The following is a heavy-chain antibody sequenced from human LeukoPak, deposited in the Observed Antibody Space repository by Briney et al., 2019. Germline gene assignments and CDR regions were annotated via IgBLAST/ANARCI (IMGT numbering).Heavy chain of an antibody. V-gene: IGHV4-31*03. J-gene: IGHJ4*02. CDR1: GGSISSGGYY. D-gene: IGHD6-19*01. CDR2: IYYSGST. CDR3: ARVKYGSFGWLDYFDY. Sequence: SETLSLTCTVSGGSISSGGYYWSWIRQHPGKGLEWIGYIYYSGSTYYNPSLKSRVTISVDTSKNQFSLKLSSVTAADTAVYYCARVKYGSFGWLDYFDYWGQGTLVTVSS.